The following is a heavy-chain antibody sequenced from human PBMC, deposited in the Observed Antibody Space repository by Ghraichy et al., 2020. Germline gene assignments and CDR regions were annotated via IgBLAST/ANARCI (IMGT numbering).Heavy chain of an antibody. CDR1: GFIVNKNY. CDR3: ASRIAAASGFDI. V-gene: IGHV3-66*01. Sequence: SCAAAGFIVNKNYMIWVRQAPGKGLEWVSLIYAGGTTSYTDSVKGRFTISRDNSKNTLYLQLNSLRVEDTAMYYCASRIAAASGFDIWGQGTMVTVSS. CDR2: IYAGGTT. D-gene: IGHD6-25*01. J-gene: IGHJ3*02.